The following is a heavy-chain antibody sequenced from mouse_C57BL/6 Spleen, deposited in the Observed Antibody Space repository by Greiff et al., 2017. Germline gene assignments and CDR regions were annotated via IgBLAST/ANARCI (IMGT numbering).Heavy chain of an antibody. CDR3: ARVIYYDYAGEAMDY. CDR2: ISDGGSYT. Sequence: EVKLVESGGGLVKPGGSLKLSCAASGFTFSSYAMSWVRQTPEKRLEWVATISDGGSYTYYPDNVKGRFTISRDNAKNNLYLQMSHLKSEDTAMYYCARVIYYDYAGEAMDYWGQGTSVTVSS. V-gene: IGHV5-4*03. CDR1: GFTFSSYA. D-gene: IGHD2-4*01. J-gene: IGHJ4*01.